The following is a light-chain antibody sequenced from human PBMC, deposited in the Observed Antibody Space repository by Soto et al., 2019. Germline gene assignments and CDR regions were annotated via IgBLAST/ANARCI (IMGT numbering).Light chain of an antibody. Sequence: EIVLTQSPATLSLSPGEIATLSCRASQSVSSYLAWYQQKPGQAPRLLIYDASNRATGIPARFSGSESETDFTLPISSLGPEDFAVYYCQQRSNWPMYTFGQGTKPEIK. CDR2: DAS. J-gene: IGKJ2*01. V-gene: IGKV3-11*01. CDR1: QSVSSY. CDR3: QQRSNWPMYT.